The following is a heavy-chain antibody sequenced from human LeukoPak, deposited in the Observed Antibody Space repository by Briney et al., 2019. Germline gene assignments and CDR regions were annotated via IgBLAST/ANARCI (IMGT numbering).Heavy chain of an antibody. V-gene: IGHV1-46*01. D-gene: IGHD1-26*01. J-gene: IGHJ4*02. CDR2: INPSGGST. CDR3: ARDGILVGALEYYFDY. Sequence: ASVKVSCKASGYTFTSYYMHWVRQAPGQGLEWMGMINPSGGSTSYAQKFQGRVTMTRDTSTSTVYMKLSSLRSEDTAVYYCARDGILVGALEYYFDYWGQGTLVTVSS. CDR1: GYTFTSYY.